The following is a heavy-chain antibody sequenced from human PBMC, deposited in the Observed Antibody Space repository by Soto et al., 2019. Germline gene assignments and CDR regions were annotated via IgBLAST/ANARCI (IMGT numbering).Heavy chain of an antibody. Sequence: QVKLQESGPGLVKPSETLSLTCAVSGGSIRAYYWTWIRQSPGKRLEWIGYVSYTGNTNYNPYLKSRVTISVDTSNNQLSLNMTSVTAADTAVYYCARERQRNALYYYRDVWSKGTKVTVSS. CDR3: ARERQRNALYYYRDV. CDR1: GGSIRAYY. CDR2: VSYTGNT. V-gene: IGHV4-59*01. D-gene: IGHD1-1*01. J-gene: IGHJ6*03.